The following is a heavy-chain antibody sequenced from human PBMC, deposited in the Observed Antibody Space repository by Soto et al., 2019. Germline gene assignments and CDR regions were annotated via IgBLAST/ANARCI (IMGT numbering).Heavy chain of an antibody. CDR2: ISGSGGST. Sequence: GGSLRLSCAASGFTFSSYGMHWVRQAPGKGLEWVSGISGSGGSTYYADSVKGRFTISRDNPKNRLYLQMNSLRAEDTAIYYCSKSLPVAGTGYWGQGTLVTVSS. CDR3: SKSLPVAGTGY. V-gene: IGHV3-23*01. D-gene: IGHD6-13*01. J-gene: IGHJ4*02. CDR1: GFTFSSYG.